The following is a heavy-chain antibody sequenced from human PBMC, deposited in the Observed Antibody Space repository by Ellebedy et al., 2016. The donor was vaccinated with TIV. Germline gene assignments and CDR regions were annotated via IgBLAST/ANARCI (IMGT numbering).Heavy chain of an antibody. V-gene: IGHV3-23*01. D-gene: IGHD1-26*01. CDR1: GFTFSSYA. Sequence: GESLKISCAASGFTFSSYAMTWVRQAPGKGLEWVSLTSGGGGSTYYADSVKGRFTISRDNSKNTLYLQMNSLRADDTAVYYCAKALRVRGVGDYFDYWGQGTLVTVSS. J-gene: IGHJ4*02. CDR3: AKALRVRGVGDYFDY. CDR2: TSGGGGST.